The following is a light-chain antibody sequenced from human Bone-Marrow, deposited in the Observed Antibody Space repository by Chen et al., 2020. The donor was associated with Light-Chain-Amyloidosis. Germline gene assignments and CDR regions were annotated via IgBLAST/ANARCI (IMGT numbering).Light chain of an antibody. J-gene: IGLJ2*01. CDR3: QAADSSGTYEVI. CDR2: RDT. CDR1: DLPMKY. Sequence: SYELTQPPSVSVSPGQTARITCSGDDLPMKYAYWYQQKPGQAPVLVIHRDTERPSGISERFSGSSSGTTATLTSSGVQAEDEADYHCQAADSSGTYEVIFGGGTKLTVL. V-gene: IGLV3-25*03.